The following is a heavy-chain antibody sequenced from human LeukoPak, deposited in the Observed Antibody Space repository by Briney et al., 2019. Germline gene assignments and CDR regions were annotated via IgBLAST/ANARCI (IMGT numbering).Heavy chain of an antibody. V-gene: IGHV4-39*01. CDR2: IYYSGST. J-gene: IGHJ5*02. Sequence: PSETLSLTCTVSGGSISSSSYYWGWIRQPPGKGLAWIGSIYYSGSTYYNPSLKSRVTISVDTSKNQFSLKLSSVTAADTAVYYCARAGSEDSSGSFWSGWFDPWGQGTLVTVSS. D-gene: IGHD3-22*01. CDR1: GGSISSSSYY. CDR3: ARAGSEDSSGSFWSGWFDP.